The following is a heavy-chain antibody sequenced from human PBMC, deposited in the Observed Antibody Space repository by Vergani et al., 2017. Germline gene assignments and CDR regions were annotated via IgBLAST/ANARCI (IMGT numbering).Heavy chain of an antibody. V-gene: IGHV1-69*09. D-gene: IGHD5-12*01. CDR1: GFTFSSYA. CDR3: ARVGQKRGYSGYDNGYYFDY. J-gene: IGHJ4*02. Sequence: QVQLVESGGGVVQPGRSLRLSCAASGFTFSSYAISWVRQAPGQGLEWMGRIIPILGIANYAQKFQGRVTITADKSTRTAYMELSSLRSEDTAVYYCARVGQKRGYSGYDNGYYFDYWGQGTLVTVSS. CDR2: IIPILGIA.